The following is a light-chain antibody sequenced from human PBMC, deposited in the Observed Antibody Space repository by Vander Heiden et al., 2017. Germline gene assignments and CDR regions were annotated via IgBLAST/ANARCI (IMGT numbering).Light chain of an antibody. CDR2: DDS. CDR1: NIGIKS. Sequence: SSVLTQPPSVSVAPGQTARIPCGRDNIGIKSVHWYQQKPGQAPVLVVYDDSGRPSGIPERVSGSSSGSTATLTISRVEAGDEADYYCQVWNSTTDHYVFGTGTKVTVL. J-gene: IGLJ1*01. CDR3: QVWNSTTDHYV. V-gene: IGLV3-21*02.